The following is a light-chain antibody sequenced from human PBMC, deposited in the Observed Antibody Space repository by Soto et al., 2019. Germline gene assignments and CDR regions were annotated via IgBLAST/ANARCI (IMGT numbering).Light chain of an antibody. Sequence: DIQMTQSPSSLSASVGDRVTITCRASQTISSYLNWYLQKPGKAPKLLIYDASTLQSGVPSRFSGSGSGTDFTLTISSLQPEDFATYYCQQSYSAPPITFGQGTRLEMK. V-gene: IGKV1-39*01. J-gene: IGKJ5*01. CDR2: DAS. CDR1: QTISSY. CDR3: QQSYSAPPIT.